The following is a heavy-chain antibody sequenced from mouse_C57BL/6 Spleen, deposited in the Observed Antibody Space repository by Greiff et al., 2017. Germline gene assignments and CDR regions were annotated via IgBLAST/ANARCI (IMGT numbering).Heavy chain of an antibody. CDR1: GYAFTNYL. CDR3: ARNYYGSRDWYFEV. D-gene: IGHD1-1*01. V-gene: IGHV1-54*01. J-gene: IGHJ1*03. CDR2: INPGSGGT. Sequence: VQLQESGAELVRPGTSVKVSCKASGYAFTNYLIAWVKQRPGQGLEWIGVINPGSGGTNYNEKFKGKATLTADKSSSTAYMQLSSLTSEDSAVYFCARNYYGSRDWYFEVWGTGTTGTVSS.